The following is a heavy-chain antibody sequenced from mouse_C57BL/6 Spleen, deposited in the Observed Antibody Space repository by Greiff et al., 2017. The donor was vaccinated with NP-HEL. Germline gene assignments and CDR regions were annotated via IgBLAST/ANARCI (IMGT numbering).Heavy chain of an antibody. CDR1: GYTFTSYW. D-gene: IGHD1-1*01. V-gene: IGHV1-52*01. CDR2: IDPSDSET. J-gene: IGHJ4*01. CDR3: ARRSYHYAMDY. Sequence: VKLQQPGAELVRPGSSVKLSCKASGYTFTSYWMHWVKQRPIQGLEWIGNIDPSDSETHYNQKFKDKATLTVDKSSSTAYMQLSSLTSEDSAVYYCARRSYHYAMDYWGQGTSVTVSS.